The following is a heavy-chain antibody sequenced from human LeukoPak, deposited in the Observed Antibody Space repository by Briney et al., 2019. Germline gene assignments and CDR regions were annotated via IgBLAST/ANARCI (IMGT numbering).Heavy chain of an antibody. V-gene: IGHV1-18*01. Sequence: ASVKLSCKASGYTFTSYGISWVRQAPGQGLEWMGWISAYGGNTNYAQKLQGRVTMTTDTSTSTAYMELRSLRSDDTAVYYCARAHEGIGYCSGGSCGSNWFDPWGQGTRVTFSS. CDR2: ISAYGGNT. D-gene: IGHD2-15*01. CDR1: GYTFTSYG. CDR3: ARAHEGIGYCSGGSCGSNWFDP. J-gene: IGHJ5*02.